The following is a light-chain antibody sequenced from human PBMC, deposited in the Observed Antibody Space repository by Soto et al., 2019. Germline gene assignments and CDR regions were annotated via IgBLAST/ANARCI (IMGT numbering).Light chain of an antibody. CDR3: CSYTAMFTFL. CDR2: DVS. CDR1: SSDVGGYNH. V-gene: IGLV2-11*01. J-gene: IGLJ3*02. Sequence: QSALTQPRSVSGSPGQSVTISCTGTSSDVGGYNHVSWYQHHPGKAPKLMIYDVSQRPSGVPDRFSGSKSGTTASLTISGLQDDDEDDYYRCSYTAMFTFLFGGGTKLTVL.